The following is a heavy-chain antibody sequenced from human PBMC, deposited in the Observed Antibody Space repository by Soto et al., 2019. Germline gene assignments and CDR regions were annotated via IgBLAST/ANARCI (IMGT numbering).Heavy chain of an antibody. CDR3: VRDFCSGGSCYSVSNYMDV. V-gene: IGHV1-2*04. CDR2: INPNSGGT. J-gene: IGHJ6*03. CDR1: GYTFTGYY. Sequence: ASVKVSCKTSGYTFTGYYMHWVRQAPGQGLEWMGWINPNSGGTNYAQKFQGWVTMTRDTSISTAYMELSRLRSDDTAVYYCVRDFCSGGSCYSVSNYMDVWGKGTTVTVSS. D-gene: IGHD2-15*01.